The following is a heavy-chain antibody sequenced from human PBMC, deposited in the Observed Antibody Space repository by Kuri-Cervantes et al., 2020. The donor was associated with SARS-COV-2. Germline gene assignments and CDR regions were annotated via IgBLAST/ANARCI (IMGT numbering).Heavy chain of an antibody. J-gene: IGHJ6*03. CDR3: ARGRGYSGSGSYHLGYYYYYYMDV. CDR2: INPSGGST. V-gene: IGHV1-46*01. Sequence: ASVKVSCKASGYTFTSYYMHWVRQAPGQGLEWMGIINPSGGSTSYAQKFQGRVTMTRDTSTSTVYMELSSLRSEDTAVYYCARGRGYSGSGSYHLGYYYYYYMDVWGKGTTVTVSS. CDR1: GYTFTSYY. D-gene: IGHD3-10*01.